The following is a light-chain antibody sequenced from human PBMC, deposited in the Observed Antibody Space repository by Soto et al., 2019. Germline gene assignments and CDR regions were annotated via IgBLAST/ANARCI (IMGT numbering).Light chain of an antibody. CDR1: SSDVGGYNY. V-gene: IGLV2-14*01. J-gene: IGLJ2*01. Sequence: QSALTQPASVSGSPGQSITISCTGTSSDVGGYNYVSWYQQHPGKAPKLMIYEVSNRPSGVSNRFSGSKSGNTASLTISGRQAEDEDDYYCSSYTSSTVVFGGGTKLTVL. CDR3: SSYTSSTVV. CDR2: EVS.